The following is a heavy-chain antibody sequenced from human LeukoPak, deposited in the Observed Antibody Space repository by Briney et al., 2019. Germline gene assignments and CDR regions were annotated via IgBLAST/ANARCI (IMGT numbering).Heavy chain of an antibody. D-gene: IGHD4-17*01. CDR3: ARATTVTTFLYYYYGMDV. J-gene: IGHJ6*02. Sequence: ASVKVSCKASGYTFTSYDINWVRQATGQGLEWMGWMNPNSGNTGYAQKFQGRVTMTRNTSISTAYMELSRLRSDDTAVYYCARATTVTTFLYYYYGMDVWGQGTTVTDSS. V-gene: IGHV1-8*01. CDR2: MNPNSGNT. CDR1: GYTFTSYD.